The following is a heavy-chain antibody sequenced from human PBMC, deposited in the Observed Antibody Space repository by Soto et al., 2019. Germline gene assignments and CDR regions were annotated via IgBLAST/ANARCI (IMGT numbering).Heavy chain of an antibody. CDR1: GYTFTSYG. Sequence: QVQLVQSGAEVKKPGASVKVSCKASGYTFTSYGISWVRQAPGQGLEWMGWISSYNGTTNYAQKLQGSDTITTDTSTSTASMELMSLRSDDTAVYYCARDGFITTFAYWGQGTLVPVSS. J-gene: IGHJ4*02. D-gene: IGHD3-22*01. CDR3: ARDGFITTFAY. V-gene: IGHV1-18*01. CDR2: ISSYNGTT.